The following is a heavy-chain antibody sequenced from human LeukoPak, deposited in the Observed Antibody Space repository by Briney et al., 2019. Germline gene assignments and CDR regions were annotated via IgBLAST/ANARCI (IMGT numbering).Heavy chain of an antibody. CDR2: ISGSGGST. CDR1: GFTFSSYA. Sequence: PGGSLRLSRAASGFTFSSYAMSWVRQAPGKGLEWVSAISGSGGSTYYADSVKGRFTISRDNSKNTLYLQMNSLRAEDTAVYYCAKENRRSYYYDSSGYYPFDYWGQGTLVTVSS. D-gene: IGHD3-22*01. J-gene: IGHJ4*02. CDR3: AKENRRSYYYDSSGYYPFDY. V-gene: IGHV3-23*01.